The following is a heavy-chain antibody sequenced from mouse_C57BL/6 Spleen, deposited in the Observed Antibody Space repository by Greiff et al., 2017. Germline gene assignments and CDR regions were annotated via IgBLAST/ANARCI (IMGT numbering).Heavy chain of an antibody. Sequence: EVKLVESGPELVKPGASVKISCKASGYSFTDYNMNWVKQSNGKSLEWIGVINPNYGTTSYNQKFKGKATLTVDQSSSTAYMQRNSLTSEDSAVYYCARIYDYDGYAMDYWGQGTSVTVSS. CDR3: ARIYDYDGYAMDY. D-gene: IGHD2-4*01. J-gene: IGHJ4*01. CDR1: GYSFTDYN. CDR2: INPNYGTT. V-gene: IGHV1-39*01.